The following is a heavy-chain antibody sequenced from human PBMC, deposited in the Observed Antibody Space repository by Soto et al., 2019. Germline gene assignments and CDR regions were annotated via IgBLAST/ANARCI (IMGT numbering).Heavy chain of an antibody. CDR1: GFTFSTYA. CDR2: VSASGQKT. Sequence: GGSLRLSCAASGFTFSTYAMAWVRQAPGKGLEWVADVSASGQKTDYADPVKGRFVISRDNSKNTLSLQMNSLRAEDTAIYYCAQEQWRGGSYNYWGQGALVTVSS. J-gene: IGHJ4*02. D-gene: IGHD1-26*01. V-gene: IGHV3-23*01. CDR3: AQEQWRGGSYNY.